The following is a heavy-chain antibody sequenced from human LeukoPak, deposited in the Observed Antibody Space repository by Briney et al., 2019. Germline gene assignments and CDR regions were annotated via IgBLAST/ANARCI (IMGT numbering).Heavy chain of an antibody. V-gene: IGHV1-2*04. CDR3: ARAVSGYSSGWLPDY. D-gene: IGHD6-19*01. J-gene: IGHJ4*02. CDR2: INPNSGGT. CDR1: GYTFTGYY. Sequence: ASVKVSCEASGYTFTGYYMHWVRQAPGQGLEWMGWINPNSGGTNYAQKFQGWVTMTRDTSISTAYMELSRLRSDDTAVYYCARAVSGYSSGWLPDYWGQGTLVTVSS.